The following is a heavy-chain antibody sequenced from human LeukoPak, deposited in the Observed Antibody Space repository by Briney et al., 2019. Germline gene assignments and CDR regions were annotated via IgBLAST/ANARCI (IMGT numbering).Heavy chain of an antibody. CDR3: AKGPHKSAAVTVWY. Sequence: GGSLRLSCAASGFTFSSYGMHWVRQAPGKGLEWVAFIRYDGSNKYYADSVKGRFTISRDNSKNTLYLQMNSLRAEDTAVYYCAKGPHKSAAVTVWYWGQGTLVTVSS. V-gene: IGHV3-30*02. CDR1: GFTFSSYG. CDR2: IRYDGSNK. J-gene: IGHJ4*02. D-gene: IGHD6-25*01.